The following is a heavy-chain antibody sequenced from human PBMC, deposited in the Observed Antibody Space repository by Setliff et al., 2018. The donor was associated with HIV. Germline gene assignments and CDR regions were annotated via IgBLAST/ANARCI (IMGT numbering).Heavy chain of an antibody. CDR3: TRDRRGSNSWSGYNGGFDY. Sequence: GGSLRLSCAASGFTFSDYYMSWIRQAPGKGLEWVSYISSSGSTIYYADSVKGRFTISRDNAKNSLYLQMNSLTTEDTAVYFCTRDRRGSNSWSGYNGGFDYWGQGTLVTVSS. V-gene: IGHV3-11*01. D-gene: IGHD3-3*01. CDR1: GFTFSDYY. CDR2: ISSSGSTI. J-gene: IGHJ4*02.